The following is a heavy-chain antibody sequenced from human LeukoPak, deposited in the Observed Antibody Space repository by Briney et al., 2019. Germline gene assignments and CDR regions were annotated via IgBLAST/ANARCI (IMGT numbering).Heavy chain of an antibody. D-gene: IGHD3-10*01. Sequence: PGGSLRLSCTASGFSFGDFAMRWVSQAPGKGLEWVAFIRSKSYSGTTEHAASVKGRFTISRDDSKSIAYLQMNSLNTDDTAVYYCTTDVVYGSGSYSPHYFHYWGQGALVTVSS. CDR3: TTDVVYGSGSYSPHYFHY. CDR2: IRSKSYSGTT. J-gene: IGHJ4*02. CDR1: GFSFGDFA. V-gene: IGHV3-49*04.